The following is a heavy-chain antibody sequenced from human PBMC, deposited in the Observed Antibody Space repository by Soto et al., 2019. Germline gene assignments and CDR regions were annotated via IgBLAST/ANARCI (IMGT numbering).Heavy chain of an antibody. CDR1: GYTFTNHG. CDR2: ISPYNGDT. CDR3: ARGGISSSEGLDY. V-gene: IGHV1-18*01. Sequence: QVQLVQSGAEVRESGASVKVSCKASGYTFTNHGISWVRQAPGEGLEWMGWISPYNGDTNNAQKFQGRVTMTTDTPTNTGFMELTRLTSDDTAVYYCARGGISSSEGLDYWGQVTLVTVSS. D-gene: IGHD6-13*01. J-gene: IGHJ4*02.